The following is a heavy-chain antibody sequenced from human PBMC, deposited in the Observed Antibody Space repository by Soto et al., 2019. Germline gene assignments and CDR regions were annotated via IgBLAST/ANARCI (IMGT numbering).Heavy chain of an antibody. Sequence: QVQLQESGPGLVKPSETLSLTCTVSSDSIAGENWWSWVRQPPGMGLEWIGEIFHTGGTNYNPSLKSRVTMEVDKSKNQFSLKLISATAADTAVYHCARVFSSGSGWMYYFDVWGQGNLVAVSS. CDR1: SDSIAGENW. CDR2: IFHTGGT. CDR3: ARVFSSGSGWMYYFDV. J-gene: IGHJ4*02. D-gene: IGHD6-25*01. V-gene: IGHV4-4*02.